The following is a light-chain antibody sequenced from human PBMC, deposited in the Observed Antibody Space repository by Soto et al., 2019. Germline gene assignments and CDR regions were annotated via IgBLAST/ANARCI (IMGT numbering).Light chain of an antibody. J-gene: IGKJ5*01. V-gene: IGKV3-20*01. Sequence: EILLTQSPGTLSLSPGERATLSCRAGQSVSSIYLAWYQQKPGQAPRLLIYGASSRATGIPDRFSGSGSGTDFTLTISRLETEDFAVYYCQQYGSSHTITFGQGTRLEIK. CDR3: QQYGSSHTIT. CDR2: GAS. CDR1: QSVSSIY.